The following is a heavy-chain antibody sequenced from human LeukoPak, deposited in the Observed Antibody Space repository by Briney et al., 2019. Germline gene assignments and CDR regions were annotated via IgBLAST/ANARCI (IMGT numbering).Heavy chain of an antibody. J-gene: IGHJ4*02. D-gene: IGHD2-2*02. CDR1: GFTFSNYS. CDR3: TKARSASSSSCYNY. CDR2: ISGSDTST. Sequence: QSGGSLRLSCAASGFTFSNYSMTWVRQAPGKRLEWVSSISGSDTSTYYADSVKGRFTVSRDNSKNTLELQMDSLRAEDTAVYYCTKARSASSSSCYNYWGQGILVTVSS. V-gene: IGHV3-23*01.